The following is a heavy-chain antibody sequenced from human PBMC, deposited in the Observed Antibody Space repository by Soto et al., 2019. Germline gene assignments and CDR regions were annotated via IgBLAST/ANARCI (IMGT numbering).Heavy chain of an antibody. Sequence: SETLSLTCTVSGGSISSYYCSWSRQPPGKGLEWIGYIYYSGSTNYNPSLKSRVTISVDTSKNQFSLKLSSVTAADTAVYYCARGWSSSLFDPWGQGTLVTVSS. J-gene: IGHJ5*02. CDR3: ARGWSSSLFDP. D-gene: IGHD6-6*01. CDR1: GGSISSYY. CDR2: IYYSGST. V-gene: IGHV4-59*01.